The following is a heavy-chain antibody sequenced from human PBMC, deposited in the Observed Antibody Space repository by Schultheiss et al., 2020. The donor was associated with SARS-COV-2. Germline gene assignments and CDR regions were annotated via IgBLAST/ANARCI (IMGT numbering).Heavy chain of an antibody. V-gene: IGHV1-2*02. D-gene: IGHD1-26*01. Sequence: ASVKVSCKASGYTFTGYYMHWVRQAPGQGLEWMGWINPNSGGTNYAQKFQGRVTMTRDTSISTAYMELSRLRSDDTAVYYCASALSYRVGATTGDAFDIWGQGTMVTVSS. CDR1: GYTFTGYY. J-gene: IGHJ3*02. CDR2: INPNSGGT. CDR3: ASALSYRVGATTGDAFDI.